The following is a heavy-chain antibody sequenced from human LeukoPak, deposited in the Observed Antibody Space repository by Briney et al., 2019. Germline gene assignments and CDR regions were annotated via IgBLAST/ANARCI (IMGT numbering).Heavy chain of an antibody. J-gene: IGHJ4*02. Sequence: ASVKVSCKASGYTFTGYYMHWVRQAPGQGPEWMGWINPNSGGTNYAQKFQGRVTMTRDTSISTAYMELSRLRSDDTAVYYCARAGPITGIVCVYWGQGTLVTVSS. D-gene: IGHD1-20*01. CDR3: ARAGPITGIVCVY. V-gene: IGHV1-2*02. CDR1: GYTFTGYY. CDR2: INPNSGGT.